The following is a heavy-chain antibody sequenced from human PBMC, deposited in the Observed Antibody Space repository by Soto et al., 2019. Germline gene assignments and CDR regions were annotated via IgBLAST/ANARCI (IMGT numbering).Heavy chain of an antibody. CDR1: GDSVSSNSAA. Sequence: SQTLSLTCVISGDSVSSNSAARNWIRQSPSRGLEWLGRTYYRSKWYNDYAVSVRSRITINPDTSKNQFALHLNSVPPADTAVYYCARGIAAGRGDWLEPWGQGTLVTVSS. CDR2: TYYRSKWYN. J-gene: IGHJ5*02. V-gene: IGHV6-1*01. CDR3: ARGIAAGRGDWLEP. D-gene: IGHD6-13*01.